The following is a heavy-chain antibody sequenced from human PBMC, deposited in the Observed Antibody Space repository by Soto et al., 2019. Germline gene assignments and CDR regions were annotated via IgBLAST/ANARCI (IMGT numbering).Heavy chain of an antibody. J-gene: IGHJ5*02. CDR3: AKDNAAKQLVFRFDP. V-gene: IGHV3-9*01. D-gene: IGHD6-13*01. CDR1: GFTFDDYA. CDR2: ISWNSGSI. Sequence: GGSLRLSCAASGFTFDDYAMHWVRQAPGKGLEWVSGISWNSGSIGYADSVKGRFTISRDNAKNSLYLQMNSLRAEDTALYYCAKDNAAKQLVFRFDPWGQGTLVTVSS.